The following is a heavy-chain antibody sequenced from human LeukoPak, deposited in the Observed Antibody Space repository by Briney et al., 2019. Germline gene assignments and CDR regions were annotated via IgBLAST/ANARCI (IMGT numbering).Heavy chain of an antibody. Sequence: GGSLRLSCAASGFTVSSNSMSWVRQAPGKGLEWVSVIFSSGNTDYAKAMKGRFTISRDNSKNTLYLQMNSLRVEDTAVYYCARLGSSGQSDYWGQGTLVTVSS. D-gene: IGHD6-25*01. CDR2: IFSSGNT. V-gene: IGHV3-53*01. J-gene: IGHJ4*02. CDR3: ARLGSSGQSDY. CDR1: GFTVSSNS.